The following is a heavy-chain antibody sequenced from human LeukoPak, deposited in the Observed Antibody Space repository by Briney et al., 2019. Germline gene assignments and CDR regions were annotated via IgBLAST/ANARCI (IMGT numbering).Heavy chain of an antibody. D-gene: IGHD2-2*01. CDR1: GGSIIDTNYY. V-gene: IGHV4-39*01. CDR3: ARDVSRTSWTWR. Sequence: SETLSLTCSVSGGSIIDTNYYWAWIRQPPGKGREWIANIYYTGTTYYNPPLKSRVTISVDTSNNQFSLRLSSVTAADPAVYYSARDVSRTSWTWRWGQGTTVTVSS. CDR2: IYYTGTT. J-gene: IGHJ6*02.